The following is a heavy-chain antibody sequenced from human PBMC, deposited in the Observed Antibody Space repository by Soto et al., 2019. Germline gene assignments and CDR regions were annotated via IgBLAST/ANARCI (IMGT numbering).Heavy chain of an antibody. CDR3: ARGWDIGSSWYLDY. Sequence: GGSLRLSCAASGFTVSNNYMSWVRQAPGKGLEWVSLIYSGGSTYYADSVKGRFTISRDNSKNTLYLQMNSLRAEDTAVYYCARGWDIGSSWYLDYWGQGTLVTVSS. CDR1: GFTVSNNY. V-gene: IGHV3-66*01. D-gene: IGHD6-13*01. J-gene: IGHJ4*02. CDR2: IYSGGST.